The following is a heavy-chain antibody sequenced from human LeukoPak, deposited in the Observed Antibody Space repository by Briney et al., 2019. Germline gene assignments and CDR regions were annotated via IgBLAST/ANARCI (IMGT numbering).Heavy chain of an antibody. CDR3: ARGAYVSSGWYESDWYDP. Sequence: ASVKVSCKASGYTFTSYGISWVRQAPGQGLEWMGWISAYNGNINYAQKLQGRVTMTTDTSTSTAYMELRSLRSDDTAVYYCARGAYVSSGWYESDWYDPWGQGTLVTVSS. CDR1: GYTFTSYG. CDR2: ISAYNGNI. D-gene: IGHD6-19*01. J-gene: IGHJ5*02. V-gene: IGHV1-18*01.